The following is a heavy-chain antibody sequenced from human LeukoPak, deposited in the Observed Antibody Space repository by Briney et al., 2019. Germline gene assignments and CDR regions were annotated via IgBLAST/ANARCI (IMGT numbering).Heavy chain of an antibody. J-gene: IGHJ4*02. CDR2: IYYSGST. V-gene: IGHV4-59*01. CDR1: GRSISSYY. Sequence: SETLSLTCTVSGRSISSYYWSWIRQPPGKGLEWIGYIYYSGSTNYNPFLKSRVTISVDTSKNQFSLKLSSVTAADTAVYYCARVGYYDSSGAQDYWGQGTRVTVSS. D-gene: IGHD3-22*01. CDR3: ARVGYYDSSGAQDY.